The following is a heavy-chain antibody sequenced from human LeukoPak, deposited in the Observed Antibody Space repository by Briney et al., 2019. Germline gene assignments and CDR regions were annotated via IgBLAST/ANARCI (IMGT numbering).Heavy chain of an antibody. CDR3: AKVGYSYGYYYFDY. Sequence: GGSLRLSCAASGFTFSSYWMSWVRQAPGKGLEWVSAISGSGGSTYYADSVKGRFTISRDNSKNTLYLQMNSLRAEDTAVYYCAKVGYSYGYYYFDYWGQGTLVTVSS. D-gene: IGHD5-18*01. V-gene: IGHV3-23*01. CDR1: GFTFSSYW. J-gene: IGHJ4*02. CDR2: ISGSGGST.